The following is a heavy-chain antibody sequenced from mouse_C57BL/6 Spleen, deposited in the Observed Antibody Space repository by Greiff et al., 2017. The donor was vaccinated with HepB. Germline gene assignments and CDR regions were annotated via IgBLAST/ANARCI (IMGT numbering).Heavy chain of an antibody. Sequence: QVQLQQPGAELVKPGASVKLSCKASGYTFTSYWMHWVKQRPGQGLEWIGMIHPNSGSTNYNEKFKSKATLTVDKSSSTAYMQLSSLTSEDSAVYYCAIYDGSSDGFAYWGQGTLVTVSA. J-gene: IGHJ3*01. D-gene: IGHD1-1*01. V-gene: IGHV1-64*01. CDR1: GYTFTSYW. CDR3: AIYDGSSDGFAY. CDR2: IHPNSGST.